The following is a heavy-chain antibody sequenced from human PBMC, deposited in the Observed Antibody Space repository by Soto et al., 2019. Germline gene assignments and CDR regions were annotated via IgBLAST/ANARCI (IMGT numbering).Heavy chain of an antibody. CDR1: GHSFNKYD. CDR2: VNPNSGET. CDR3: SATGGP. D-gene: IGHD2-15*01. J-gene: IGHJ5*02. V-gene: IGHV1-8*01. Sequence: ASVKVSCKASGHSFNKYDINWVRQAPGQGLEWMGWVNPNSGETGFAQKFQGRITMTRNTSINTVYMELRSLRSDDTAVYYCSATGGPWGQGTTVTVYS.